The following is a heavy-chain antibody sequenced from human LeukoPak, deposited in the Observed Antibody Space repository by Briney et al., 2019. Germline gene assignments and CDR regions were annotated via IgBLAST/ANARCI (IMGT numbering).Heavy chain of an antibody. J-gene: IGHJ4*02. Sequence: GGSLRLSSAASTLTFDYYAIPFSPQAPGEGLDRVSVISLNSGGIGYVGCVKGRFTISRDKAKNSLYLQMNSLRAEDTALYYCAKARLWFGEGFDYWGQGTLVTVSS. V-gene: IGHV3-9*01. CDR2: ISLNSGGI. CDR3: AKARLWFGEGFDY. CDR1: TLTFDYYA. D-gene: IGHD3-10*01.